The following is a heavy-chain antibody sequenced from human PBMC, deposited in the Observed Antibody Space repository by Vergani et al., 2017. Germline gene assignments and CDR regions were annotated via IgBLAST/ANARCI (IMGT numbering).Heavy chain of an antibody. CDR1: GFTFSSYA. CDR3: ARDRGYSAYG. V-gene: IGHV3-30-3*01. J-gene: IGHJ4*02. CDR2: ISYDGSNK. D-gene: IGHD5-12*01. Sequence: QVQLVESGGGVVQPGRSLRLSCAASGFTFSSYAMHWVRQAPGKGLEWVAVISYDGSNKYYADSVKGRFTISRDNSKNTLYLQMNSLRAEDTAVYYCARDRGYSAYGWGQGTLVTVSS.